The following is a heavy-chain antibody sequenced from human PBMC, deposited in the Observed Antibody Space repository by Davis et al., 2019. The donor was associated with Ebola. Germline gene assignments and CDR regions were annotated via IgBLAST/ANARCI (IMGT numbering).Heavy chain of an antibody. CDR1: GGSISSGDYY. J-gene: IGHJ3*02. Sequence: LRLSCTVSGGSISSGDYYWSWIRQPPGKGLEWIGYIYYSGSTYYNPSFKSRVTISVDTSKNQFSLKLSSVTAADTAVYYCASGWGYYKAFDIWGQGTMVTVSS. CDR2: IYYSGST. D-gene: IGHD3-9*01. V-gene: IGHV4-30-4*01. CDR3: ASGWGYYKAFDI.